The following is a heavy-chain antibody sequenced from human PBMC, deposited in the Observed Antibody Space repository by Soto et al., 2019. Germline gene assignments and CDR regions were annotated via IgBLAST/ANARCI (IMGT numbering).Heavy chain of an antibody. CDR1: GGSIRSSSY. J-gene: IGHJ6*02. D-gene: IGHD3-22*01. V-gene: IGHV4-39*01. Sequence: QLQLQESGPGLVKPSETLSLTCIVSGGSIRSSSYWGWIRQPPGKGLEWIGSIYSTGITYYNPSLKTPVTISVDTSKKQFARNLISGTAADTAVYYWRRSSGYGTDGWGQGTAVTVSS. CDR3: RRSSGYGTDG. CDR2: IYSTGIT.